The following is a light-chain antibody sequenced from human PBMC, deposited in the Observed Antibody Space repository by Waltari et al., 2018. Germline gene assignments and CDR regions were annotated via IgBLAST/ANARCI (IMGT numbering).Light chain of an antibody. CDR2: EVS. CDR3: SSYTSSSTLGV. J-gene: IGLJ3*02. Sequence: QSALTQPASVSGSPGQSITISCTGTRRAVGGYNYVPWYQQHPGKAPKLMIYEVSNRPSGVSNRFSGSKSGNTASLTISGLQAEDEADYYCSSYTSSSTLGVFGGGTKLTVL. CDR1: RRAVGGYNY. V-gene: IGLV2-14*01.